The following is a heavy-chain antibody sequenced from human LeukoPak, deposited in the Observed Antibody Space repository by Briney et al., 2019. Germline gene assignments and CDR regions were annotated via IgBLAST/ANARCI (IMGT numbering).Heavy chain of an antibody. D-gene: IGHD1-26*01. CDR2: IRYDGSNK. Sequence: PGGSLRLSCAASGFTFSSYAMHWVRQAPGMRLEWVAFIRYDGSNKYYADSVKGRFTISRDNSKNTLYLQMNSLRAEDTAVYYCAKITDGELRRFDYWGQGTLVTVSS. V-gene: IGHV3-30*02. CDR1: GFTFSSYA. J-gene: IGHJ4*02. CDR3: AKITDGELRRFDY.